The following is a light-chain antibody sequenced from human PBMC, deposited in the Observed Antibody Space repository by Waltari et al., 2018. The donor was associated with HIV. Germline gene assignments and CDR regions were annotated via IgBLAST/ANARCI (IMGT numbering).Light chain of an antibody. V-gene: IGKV3-15*01. J-gene: IGKJ3*01. CDR1: QGVSSN. Sequence: EIVMTQSLATLSVSSGGRATLSCRASQGVSSNLAWYQQKLGHAPRLLIYVASTRTTGMPARFSGSGSGTEFTRTSSSLQSEECAVYYCRQYNSWPFTFGPGTKVDSK. CDR2: VAS. CDR3: RQYNSWPFT.